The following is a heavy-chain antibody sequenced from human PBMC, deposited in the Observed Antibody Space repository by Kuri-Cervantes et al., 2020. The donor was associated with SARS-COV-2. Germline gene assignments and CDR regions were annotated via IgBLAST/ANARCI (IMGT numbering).Heavy chain of an antibody. CDR3: ARKSNYHGPIDY. D-gene: IGHD4-11*01. V-gene: IGHV3-30*02. J-gene: IGHJ4*02. Sequence: GGSLRLSCAASGFTFSNAWMSWVRQAPGKGLEWVAFIRYDGSNKYYADSVKGRFTISRDNSKNTLYLQMNSLRSDDTAVYYCARKSNYHGPIDYWGQGTLVTVSS. CDR1: GFTFSNAW. CDR2: IRYDGSNK.